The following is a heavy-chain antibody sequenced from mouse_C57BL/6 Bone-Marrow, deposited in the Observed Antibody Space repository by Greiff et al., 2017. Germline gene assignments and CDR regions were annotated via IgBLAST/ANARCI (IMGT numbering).Heavy chain of an antibody. CDR2: ISYDGSN. CDR3: ARIYYGNYRFAY. J-gene: IGHJ3*01. CDR1: GYSITSGYY. Sequence: ESGPGLVKPSQSLSLTCSVTGYSITSGYYWNWIRQFPGNKLEWMGYISYDGSNNYNPSLKNRISITRDTSKNQFFLKLNSVTTEDTATYYCARIYYGNYRFAYWGQGTLVTVSA. D-gene: IGHD2-1*01. V-gene: IGHV3-6*01.